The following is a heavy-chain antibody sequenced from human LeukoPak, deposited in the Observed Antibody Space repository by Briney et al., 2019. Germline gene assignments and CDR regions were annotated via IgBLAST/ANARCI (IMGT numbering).Heavy chain of an antibody. V-gene: IGHV3-23*01. D-gene: IGHD3-16*01. CDR2: ISGSGGST. Sequence: GGSLRLSCATSGFTFSSYWMHWARQAPGKGLEWVSAISGSGGSTYYADSVKGRFTISRDNSKNTLYLQMNSLRAEDTAVYYCAKTASVWGGSDYWGQGTLVTVSS. J-gene: IGHJ4*02. CDR3: AKTASVWGGSDY. CDR1: GFTFSSYW.